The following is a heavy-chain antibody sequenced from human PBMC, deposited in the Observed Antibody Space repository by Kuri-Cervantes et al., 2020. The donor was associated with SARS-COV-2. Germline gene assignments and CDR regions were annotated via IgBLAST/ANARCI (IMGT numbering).Heavy chain of an antibody. J-gene: IGHJ4*02. Sequence: GGSLRLSCAASGFTFSNAWMSWVRQAPGKGLEWVGRIKSKTDGGTTDYAAPVKGRFTISRDDSKHTLYLQMNSLKTEDTAVYYCTTSITGTPFDYWGQGTLVTVSS. V-gene: IGHV3-15*01. CDR3: TTSITGTPFDY. CDR2: IKSKTDGGTT. CDR1: GFTFSNAW. D-gene: IGHD1-20*01.